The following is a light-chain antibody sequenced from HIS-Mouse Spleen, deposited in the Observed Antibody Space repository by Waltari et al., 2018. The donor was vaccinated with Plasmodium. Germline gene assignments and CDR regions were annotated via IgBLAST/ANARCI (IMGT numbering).Light chain of an antibody. CDR3: YSTDSSGNHRV. CDR2: EDS. J-gene: IGLJ3*02. V-gene: IGLV3-10*01. Sequence: SYELTQPPSVSVSPGQTARITCSGDALPKKYAYWYQQKSGQAPVLVIYEDSKGPAGIPERLSGSRSGTMATLTISGAQVEDEADYYCYSTDSSGNHRVFGGGTKLTVL. CDR1: ALPKKY.